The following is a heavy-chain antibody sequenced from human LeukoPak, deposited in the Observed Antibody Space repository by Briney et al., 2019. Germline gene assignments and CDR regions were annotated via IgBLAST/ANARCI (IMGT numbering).Heavy chain of an antibody. CDR2: IYSRGGT. D-gene: IGHD6-19*01. V-gene: IGHV3-53*01. CDR3: ARGMRAVAGYFDH. J-gene: IGHJ4*02. CDR1: GFTVSSNY. Sequence: GGSLRLSCAASGFTVSSNYMNWVRQAQGKGLEWVSVIYSRGGTYYADSVKGRFTISRDNSKNTLYLQMNSLRAEDTAVYYCARGMRAVAGYFDHWGQGTLVTVSS.